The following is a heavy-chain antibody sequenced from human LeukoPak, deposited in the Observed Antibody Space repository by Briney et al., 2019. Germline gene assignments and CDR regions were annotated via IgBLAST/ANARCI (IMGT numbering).Heavy chain of an antibody. V-gene: IGHV1-69*05. CDR2: IIPIFATT. CDR3: ARGGWVQQKHYMDV. J-gene: IGHJ6*03. CDR1: GGTFNSYA. D-gene: IGHD5-24*01. Sequence: ASVKVSCKASGGTFNSYAISWVRQAPGQGLEWMGGIIPIFATTNHAQKFQGRVTITTDESRTTAYMELSSLRSEDTAVYYCARGGWVQQKHYMDVWGKGTTVTVSS.